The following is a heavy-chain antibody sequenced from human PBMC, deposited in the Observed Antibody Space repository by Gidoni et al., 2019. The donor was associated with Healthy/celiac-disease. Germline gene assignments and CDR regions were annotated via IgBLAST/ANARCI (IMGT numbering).Heavy chain of an antibody. CDR2: ISYDGSNK. D-gene: IGHD2-2*01. J-gene: IGHJ6*03. V-gene: IGHV3-30*18. CDR3: AKPSRYCSSTSCYDYYYYMDV. Sequence: QAPGKGLEWVAVISYDGSNKYYADSVKGRFTISRDNSKNTRYLQMNSLRAEDTAVYYCAKPSRYCSSTSCYDYYYYMDVWGKGTTVTVSS.